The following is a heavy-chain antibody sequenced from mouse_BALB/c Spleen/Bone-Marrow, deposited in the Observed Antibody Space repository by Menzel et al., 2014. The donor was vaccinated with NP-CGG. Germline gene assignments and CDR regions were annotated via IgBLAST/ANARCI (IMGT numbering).Heavy chain of an antibody. CDR2: INPSTGYT. D-gene: IGHD1-1*01. CDR1: GYTFXTYW. CDR3: VLITPVVSDY. V-gene: IGHV1-7*01. J-gene: IGHJ2*01. Sequence: QVHVKQSGAELAKPGASVKMSCKASGYTFXTYWMHWVKQRPGQGLEWIGYINPSTGYTEYIQKFKDKATLTADKSSSTAYMQLNSLTSEDSSVYYCVLITPVVSDYWGQGTTLTVSS.